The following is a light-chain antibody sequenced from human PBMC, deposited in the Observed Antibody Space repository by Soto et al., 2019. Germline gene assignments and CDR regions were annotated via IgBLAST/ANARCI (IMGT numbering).Light chain of an antibody. CDR2: AAS. Sequence: DIQMTQSPSSLSASVGDRVTITCRASQRVSTYLNWYQQKPEKAPKLLIYAASSLQSGVPSRFSGSGSGTDLTLTISSLQPEDFATYYCQQSNSTPRTFGQGTKLEIK. V-gene: IGKV1-39*01. CDR1: QRVSTY. J-gene: IGKJ2*01. CDR3: QQSNSTPRT.